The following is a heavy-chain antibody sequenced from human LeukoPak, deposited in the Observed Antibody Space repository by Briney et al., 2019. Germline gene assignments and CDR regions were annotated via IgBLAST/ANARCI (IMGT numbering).Heavy chain of an antibody. CDR2: ISSSSGYI. J-gene: IGHJ4*02. Sequence: GGSLRLSCAASGFTFSSYSMNWVRQAPGKGLEWVSSISSSSGYIYYADSVKGRFTISRDNAKNSLYLQMNSLRAEDTAVYYCARYDSSGYCPFDYWGQGTLVTVSS. V-gene: IGHV3-21*01. CDR1: GFTFSSYS. CDR3: ARYDSSGYCPFDY. D-gene: IGHD3-22*01.